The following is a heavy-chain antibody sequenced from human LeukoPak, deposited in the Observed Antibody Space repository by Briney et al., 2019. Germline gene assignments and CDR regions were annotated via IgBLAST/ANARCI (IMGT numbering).Heavy chain of an antibody. CDR2: LYWNDNK. Sequence: SGPTLVKPTQTLTLTCTFSGFSLCTSGVGVGWIRQPPGKALEWLALLYWNDNKRYRPSLKSRLPITKDTSRNQVVLTMTNMDPVDTAIYYCAHSGTYYDFWSGYPYFEYWGQGTLVTVSS. J-gene: IGHJ4*02. D-gene: IGHD3-3*01. CDR3: AHSGTYYDFWSGYPYFEY. CDR1: GFSLCTSGVG. V-gene: IGHV2-5*01.